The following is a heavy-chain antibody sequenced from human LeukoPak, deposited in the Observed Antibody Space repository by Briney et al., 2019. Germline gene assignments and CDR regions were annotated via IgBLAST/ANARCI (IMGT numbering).Heavy chain of an antibody. CDR2: ISAYSGNT. J-gene: IGHJ4*02. CDR1: GYTFTSYG. Sequence: ASVKVSCKASGYTFTSYGISWVRQAPGQGLEWVGWISAYSGNTNYVQKFQGRVTMTTDTSTSTAYMELRSLTSDDTAVYYCARDIATVQHQDWGQGTLVTVSS. CDR3: ARDIATVQHQD. V-gene: IGHV1-18*01. D-gene: IGHD1-1*01.